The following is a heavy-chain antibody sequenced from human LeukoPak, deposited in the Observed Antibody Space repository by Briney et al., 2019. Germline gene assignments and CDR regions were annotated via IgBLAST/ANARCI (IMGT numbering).Heavy chain of an antibody. Sequence: SETLSLTCTVSGGSISGSSYYWGWIRQPPGKGLEWVVSIYYSGSTYYNPSLKSRVTIAVDTSKNQYSLRLSSVTAADTALYYCTRRGYSSGWYYFDYWGQGTLVT. V-gene: IGHV4-39*01. CDR3: TRRGYSSGWYYFDY. CDR1: GGSISGSSYY. CDR2: IYYSGST. D-gene: IGHD6-19*01. J-gene: IGHJ4*02.